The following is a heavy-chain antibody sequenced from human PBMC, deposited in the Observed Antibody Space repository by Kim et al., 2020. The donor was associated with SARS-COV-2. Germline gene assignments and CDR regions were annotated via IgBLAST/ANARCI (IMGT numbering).Heavy chain of an antibody. D-gene: IGHD3-3*01. CDR2: INPNSGGT. V-gene: IGHV1-2*06. J-gene: IGHJ6*02. CDR3: ARDRNTIFGVVFIPDRYAMDV. CDR1: GYTFTGYY. Sequence: ASVKVSCKASGYTFTGYYMYWVRQAPGQGLEWMGRINPNSGGTNYAQKFQGRVTMTRDTSISTAYMELSRLRSDDTAVYYCARDRNTIFGVVFIPDRYAMDVWGQGTTVTVSS.